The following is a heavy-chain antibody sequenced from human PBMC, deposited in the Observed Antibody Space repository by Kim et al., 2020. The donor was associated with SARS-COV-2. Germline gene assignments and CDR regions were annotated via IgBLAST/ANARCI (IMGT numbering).Heavy chain of an antibody. D-gene: IGHD3-9*01. CDR2: ISGMSNTI. CDR3: STALYSSDWYVV. CDR1: GFPFSTYA. J-gene: IGHJ6*02. Sequence: GGSLRLSCAASGFPFSTYAMNWVRQAPGKGLEWVSYISGMSNTIHYAESVRGRFTVSRDNSKVDLQMNSLRDEDSAIYYCSTALYSSDWYVVWGHGTAVTVSS. V-gene: IGHV3-48*02.